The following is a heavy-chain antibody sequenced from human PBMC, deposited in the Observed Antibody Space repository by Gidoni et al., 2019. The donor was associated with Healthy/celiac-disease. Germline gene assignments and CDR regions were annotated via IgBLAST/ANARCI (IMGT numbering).Heavy chain of an antibody. CDR3: AREMATISNLDY. J-gene: IGHJ4*02. V-gene: IGHV4-61*02. Sequence: QVQLQESGPGLGKPSQNLSLTCTVAGGSISRGSYYWSWIRQPAGKGLEWIGRIYTSGSTNYNPSLKSRVTISVDTSKNQFSLKLSSVTAADTAVYYCAREMATISNLDYWGQGTLVTVSS. CDR2: IYTSGST. D-gene: IGHD5-12*01. CDR1: GGSISRGSYY.